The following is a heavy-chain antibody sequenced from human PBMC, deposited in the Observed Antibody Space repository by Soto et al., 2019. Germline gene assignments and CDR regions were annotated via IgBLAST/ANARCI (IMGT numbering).Heavy chain of an antibody. J-gene: IGHJ6*02. CDR1: GDSINNGDYY. CDR3: SREGYNYNGMDV. V-gene: IGHV4-31*03. CDR2: IYYSGAT. Sequence: QVQLQESGPGLVNPSQTLSLTCTVSGDSINNGDYYWSLVRHHPVKGLEWIGYIYYSGATSNNPSVKGRVTISLDTYESHFSLRLSSVTAADTAVYYCSREGYNYNGMDVWGQGTTVTVSS.